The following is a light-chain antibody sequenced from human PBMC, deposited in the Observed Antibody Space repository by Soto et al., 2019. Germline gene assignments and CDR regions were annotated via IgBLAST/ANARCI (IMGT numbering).Light chain of an antibody. CDR2: DAT. Sequence: DIQMTQSQSSRSSSLGDRVTITCWASQSISRYLNWYQQRPGKAPNLLIYDATRLHSGVPPRFSGSGYGTDFTLTITSLKIEDFATYYCQQSDVSTRTFCQGTKVDIK. V-gene: IGKV1-39*01. CDR3: QQSDVSTRT. CDR1: QSISRY. J-gene: IGKJ1*01.